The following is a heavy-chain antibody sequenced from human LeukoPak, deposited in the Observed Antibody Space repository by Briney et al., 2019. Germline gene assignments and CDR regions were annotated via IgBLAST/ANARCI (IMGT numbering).Heavy chain of an antibody. V-gene: IGHV3-48*03. D-gene: IGHD4-17*01. CDR3: ARGGDYGDRYWYFDL. Sequence: PGGSLRLSCAASGFTFSSYEMNWVRQAPGKGLEWVSYISSSGSTIYYADSVKGRFTISRDNSKNTLYLQMNSLRAEDTAVYYCARGGDYGDRYWYFDLWGRGTLVTVSS. CDR2: ISSSGSTI. J-gene: IGHJ2*01. CDR1: GFTFSSYE.